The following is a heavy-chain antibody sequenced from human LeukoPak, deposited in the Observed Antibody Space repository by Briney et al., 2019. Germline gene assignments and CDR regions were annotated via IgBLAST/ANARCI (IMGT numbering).Heavy chain of an antibody. CDR3: AREGQIGTNWFDP. Sequence: PGGSLRLSCAASGFSFSDSGIHWVRQAPGKGLEWVSFIQSDGSEIFYADSVKGRFTISRDNSKNTVFLQMNSLRAEDTAVYYCAREGQIGTNWFDPWGQGTLVTVSS. V-gene: IGHV3-30*02. CDR1: GFSFSDSG. J-gene: IGHJ5*02. CDR2: IQSDGSEI. D-gene: IGHD1-1*01.